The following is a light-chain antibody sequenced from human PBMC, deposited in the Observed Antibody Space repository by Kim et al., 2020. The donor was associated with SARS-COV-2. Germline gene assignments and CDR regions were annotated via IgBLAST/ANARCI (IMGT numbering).Light chain of an antibody. Sequence: ELTQPPSASGTPGQRVTISCSGGSSNIGSTYVSWYQHLPGTAPKLLIYRNNQRPSGVPDRFSGSKSATSASLAMSGLRSEDEADYYCAAWDDSLSGYVFGSGTKVTVL. V-gene: IGLV1-47*01. CDR2: RNN. J-gene: IGLJ1*01. CDR1: SSNIGSTY. CDR3: AAWDDSLSGYV.